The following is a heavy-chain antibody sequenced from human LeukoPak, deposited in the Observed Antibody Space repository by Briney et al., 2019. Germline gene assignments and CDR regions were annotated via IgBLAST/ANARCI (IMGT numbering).Heavy chain of an antibody. CDR1: GFTFSSYE. V-gene: IGHV3-48*03. Sequence: PGGSLRLSCAASGFTFSSYEMNWVRQAPGKGLEWVSYISSSGTSIHYADSVKGRFTISRDNAKNSLYLQMNSLRAEDTAVYYCATDSHGYSGYDRLCDYWGQGTLVTVSS. CDR3: ATDSHGYSGYDRLCDY. D-gene: IGHD5-12*01. J-gene: IGHJ4*02. CDR2: ISSSGTSI.